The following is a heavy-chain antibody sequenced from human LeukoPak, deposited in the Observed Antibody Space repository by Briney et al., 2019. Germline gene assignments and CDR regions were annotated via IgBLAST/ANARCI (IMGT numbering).Heavy chain of an antibody. CDR3: ASAPNVRYSDY. Sequence: SETLSLTCTVSGGSVSSGSYDWSWIRQPPGKGLEWIGYIYYSGSTNYNPSLKSRVTISLDTSKNQFSLKLNSVTAADTAVYYCASAPNVRYSDYWGQGTLVTVSS. V-gene: IGHV4-61*01. CDR2: IYYSGST. J-gene: IGHJ4*02. CDR1: GGSVSSGSYD.